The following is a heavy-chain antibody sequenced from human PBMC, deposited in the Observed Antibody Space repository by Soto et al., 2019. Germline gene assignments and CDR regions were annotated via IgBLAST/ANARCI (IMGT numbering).Heavy chain of an antibody. CDR3: ARSGVVATISDSDYFDY. J-gene: IGHJ4*02. D-gene: IGHD5-12*01. Sequence: GGSLRLSCAASGFTFSSYAMHWVRQAPGKGLEWVAVISYDGSNKYYADSVKGRFTISRDNSKNTLYLQMNSLRAEDTAVYYCARSGVVATISDSDYFDYWGQGTLVTVSS. V-gene: IGHV3-30-3*01. CDR2: ISYDGSNK. CDR1: GFTFSSYA.